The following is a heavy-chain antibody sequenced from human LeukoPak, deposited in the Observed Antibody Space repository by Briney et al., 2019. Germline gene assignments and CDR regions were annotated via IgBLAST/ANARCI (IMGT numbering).Heavy chain of an antibody. CDR1: GGSISSSSYY. CDR2: IYYSGST. D-gene: IGHD3-22*01. J-gene: IGHJ4*02. CDR3: ARHADSGYYDSSGYYFIDY. Sequence: PSETLSLTCTVSGGSISSSSYYWGWTRQPPGKGLEWIGSIYYSGSTYYNPSLKSRVTISVDTSKNQFSLKLSSVTAADTAVYYCARHADSGYYDSSGYYFIDYWGQGTLVTVSS. V-gene: IGHV4-39*01.